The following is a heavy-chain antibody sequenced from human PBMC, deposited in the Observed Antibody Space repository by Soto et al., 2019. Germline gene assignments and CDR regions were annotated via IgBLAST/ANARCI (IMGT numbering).Heavy chain of an antibody. CDR1: GFTFSSYG. CDR3: AKDPVVPAANEGYCGGDCYLVG. J-gene: IGHJ4*02. V-gene: IGHV3-30*18. D-gene: IGHD2-21*02. CDR2: ISYDGSNK. Sequence: GGSLRLSCAASGFTFSSYGMHWVRQAPGKGLEWVAVISYDGSNKYYADSVKGRFTISRDNSKNTLYLQMNSLRAEDTAVYYCAKDPVVPAANEGYCGGDCYLVGWGQGTLVTVSS.